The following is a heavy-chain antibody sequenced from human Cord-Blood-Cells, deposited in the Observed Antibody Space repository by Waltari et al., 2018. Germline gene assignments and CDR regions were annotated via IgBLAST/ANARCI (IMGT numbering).Heavy chain of an antibody. CDR3: ARDGGNDY. CDR1: GFTFSSYE. Sequence: EVQLVASGGGLVQPGGSLRLSCAASGFTFSSYEMNWVRQAPGKGLEGVSYISSLGSTKYYADSVKGRFTNTRDNAKNSLYLQMNSLRAEDTAVYYCARDGGNDYWGQGTLVTVSS. D-gene: IGHD2-15*01. J-gene: IGHJ4*02. CDR2: ISSLGSTK. V-gene: IGHV3-48*03.